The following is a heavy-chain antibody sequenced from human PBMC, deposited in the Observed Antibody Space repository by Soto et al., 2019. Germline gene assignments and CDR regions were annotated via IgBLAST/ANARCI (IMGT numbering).Heavy chain of an antibody. CDR1: GFAFSNCA. V-gene: IGHV3-23*05. CDR2: IKTSGDTT. D-gene: IGHD2-21*02. J-gene: IGHJ4*02. Sequence: GGSLRLSCAASGFAFSNCAMSWVRQAPGKGLECVSTIKTSGDTTFYADPVKGRFTTSRDDSKNTLYLQMNSLRAEDTATYYCTKDVTGDIGADFWGPGTPVTVSS. CDR3: TKDVTGDIGADF.